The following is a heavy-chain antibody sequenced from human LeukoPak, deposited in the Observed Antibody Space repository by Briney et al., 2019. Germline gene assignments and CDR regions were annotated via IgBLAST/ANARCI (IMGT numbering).Heavy chain of an antibody. CDR1: GFTFSSYA. CDR3: ARDTGIVGATLTYYFDY. D-gene: IGHD1-26*01. V-gene: IGHV3-30*04. CDR2: IRYEGSNK. Sequence: GGSLRLSCEASGFTFSSYAMSWFRQAPGKGLEWVEFIRYEGSNKYYADSVTGRFTVSRDNSKNTLYLQMNSLRAEDTAVYYCARDTGIVGATLTYYFDYWGQGTLVTVSS. J-gene: IGHJ4*02.